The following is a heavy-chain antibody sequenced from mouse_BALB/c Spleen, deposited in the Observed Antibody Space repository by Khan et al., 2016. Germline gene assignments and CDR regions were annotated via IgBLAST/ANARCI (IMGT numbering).Heavy chain of an antibody. J-gene: IGHJ2*01. D-gene: IGHD2-2*01. V-gene: IGHV1S34*01. Sequence: LVKTGAAVKISCKASGYSFMGYYMHWVRQSHGKSLEWIGYISCYNGATSYNQKFKGKATFTVETSSSTAYMQFNSLTSDDSAVYYCARPHFGFDEGYYFDYWGQGTTVTVSS. CDR1: GYSFMGYY. CDR2: ISCYNGAT. CDR3: ARPHFGFDEGYYFDY.